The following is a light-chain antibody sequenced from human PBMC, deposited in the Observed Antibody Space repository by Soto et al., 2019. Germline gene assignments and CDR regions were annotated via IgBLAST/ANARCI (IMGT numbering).Light chain of an antibody. J-gene: IGLJ2*01. V-gene: IGLV1-47*01. Sequence: QSVLTQPPSASGTPGQTVTISCSGSSSNIGSNYVYWYQQLPGTAPKLLIYRNDQRPSGVPDRFSGSKSGTSASLAISGLRSEDEADYYCATRDDSLSGVVFGGGTKLTVL. CDR3: ATRDDSLSGVV. CDR2: RND. CDR1: SSNIGSNY.